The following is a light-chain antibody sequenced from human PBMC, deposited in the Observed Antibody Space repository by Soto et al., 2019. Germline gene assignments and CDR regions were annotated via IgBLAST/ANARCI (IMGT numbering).Light chain of an antibody. V-gene: IGLV2-14*01. J-gene: IGLJ3*02. CDR3: SSSTTSSTLV. CDR1: SSDVGGYNY. CDR2: AVS. Sequence: QSVLTQPPSASESPGQSVAISCTGTSSDVGGYNYVAWYQHHPGKAPRLLINAVSNRPSGISNRFSGSKSGNVASLTISGLQAEDEAEYYCSSSTTSSTLVFGGGTKLTVL.